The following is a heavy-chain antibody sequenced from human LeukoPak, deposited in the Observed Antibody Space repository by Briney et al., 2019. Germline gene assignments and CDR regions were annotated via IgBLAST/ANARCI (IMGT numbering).Heavy chain of an antibody. Sequence: GGSLRLSCAASGFTFSSYAMHWVRQAPGKGLEWVAVISYDGSNKYYADSVKGRFTISRDNSKNTLYLQMNSLRAEDTAVYYCARDKFEVAVAGTFLWGQGTLVTVSS. CDR1: GFTFSSYA. J-gene: IGHJ4*02. CDR2: ISYDGSNK. D-gene: IGHD6-19*01. V-gene: IGHV3-30-3*01. CDR3: ARDKFEVAVAGTFL.